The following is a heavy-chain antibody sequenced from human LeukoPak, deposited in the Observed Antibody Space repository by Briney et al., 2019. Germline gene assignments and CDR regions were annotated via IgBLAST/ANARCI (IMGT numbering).Heavy chain of an antibody. CDR1: GFTFSTYA. J-gene: IGHJ4*02. D-gene: IGHD3-16*02. CDR3: ARGAYRISWPGIDY. V-gene: IGHV3-23*01. Sequence: GGSLRLSCAASGFTFSTYAMSWVRQAAGKGLEWVSLISGSGGGTYYADSVKGRFTISRDNSKNTLYLQLTNLRVEDTAIYYCARGAYRISWPGIDYWGQGTLVTVSS. CDR2: ISGSGGGT.